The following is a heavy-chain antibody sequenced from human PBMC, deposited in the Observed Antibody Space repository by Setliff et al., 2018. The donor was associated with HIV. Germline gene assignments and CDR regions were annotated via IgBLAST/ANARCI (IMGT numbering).Heavy chain of an antibody. J-gene: IGHJ4*02. CDR2: IYSGGDT. CDR3: ARVLPYNSALEY. Sequence: SCVASGFSVSNYYMSWVRQAPGGGLEWVSSIYSGGDTYHADSVKGRFTLSRDNSKNTLYLQMDSLRPDDTAVYYCARVLPYNSALEYWGLGALGTVSS. D-gene: IGHD3-10*01. CDR1: GFSVSNYY. V-gene: IGHV3-66*02.